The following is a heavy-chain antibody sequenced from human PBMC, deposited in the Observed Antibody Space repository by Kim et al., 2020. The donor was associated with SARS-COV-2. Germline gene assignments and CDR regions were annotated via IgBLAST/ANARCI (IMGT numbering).Heavy chain of an antibody. Sequence: SETLSLTCAVSGASLSGNSWSWLRQPPGKGLEWIGEVNEGGYTNDTPSLKSRVTISVDTSKNQFSLKLSSVSAADTAVYYCVKIRRRVAGRGGPFDVWGPGTMVTVSS. CDR2: VNEGGYT. CDR1: GASLSGNS. J-gene: IGHJ3*01. V-gene: IGHV4-34*01. CDR3: VKIRRRVAGRGGPFDV. D-gene: IGHD6-19*01.